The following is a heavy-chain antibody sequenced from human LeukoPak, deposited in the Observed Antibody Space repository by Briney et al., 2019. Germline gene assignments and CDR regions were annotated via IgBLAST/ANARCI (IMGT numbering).Heavy chain of an antibody. D-gene: IGHD6-19*01. Sequence: PGRSLRLSCAASGFTFSSYGMHWVRQAPGKGLEWVAVISYDGSNKYYADSVKGRFTISRDNSKNTLYLQMNSLRAEDTAVYYCAKNGYSSPQGDYYFDYWGLGTLVTVSS. CDR3: AKNGYSSPQGDYYFDY. J-gene: IGHJ4*02. V-gene: IGHV3-30*18. CDR1: GFTFSSYG. CDR2: ISYDGSNK.